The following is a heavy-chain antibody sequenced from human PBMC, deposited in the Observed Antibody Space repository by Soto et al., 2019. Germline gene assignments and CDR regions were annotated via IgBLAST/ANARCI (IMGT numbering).Heavy chain of an antibody. Sequence: GASVKVSCKASGYTLTDYLIHWVRQGPGQGLEWMGIINPNNGDTSYAQQFQGRVALTRDTSTNTLYMDLSGLISEDTAVYSCAREPPGTGSFDFWGQGALVTVSS. D-gene: IGHD1-26*01. J-gene: IGHJ4*02. CDR3: AREPPGTGSFDF. CDR2: INPNNGDT. V-gene: IGHV1-46*01. CDR1: GYTLTDYL.